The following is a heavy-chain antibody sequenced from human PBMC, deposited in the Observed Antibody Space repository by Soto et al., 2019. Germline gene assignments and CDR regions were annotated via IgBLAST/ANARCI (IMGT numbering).Heavy chain of an antibody. Sequence: EVQLVESGGGLMQPGRSLRLSCAASGFTVSSNFMTWVRQAPGKGLEWVSSSYSGGNSYYADSVKGRFTISRDDFKNTLYLQMNSLRAEDTALYFCARGYGAGSYFSAYWGQGALVTVSS. CDR3: ARGYGAGSYFSAY. D-gene: IGHD3-10*01. J-gene: IGHJ4*02. CDR2: SYSGGNS. V-gene: IGHV3-53*01. CDR1: GFTVSSNF.